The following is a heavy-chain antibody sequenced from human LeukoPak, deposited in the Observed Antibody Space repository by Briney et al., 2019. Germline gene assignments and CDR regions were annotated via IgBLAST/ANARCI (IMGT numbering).Heavy chain of an antibody. V-gene: IGHV3-21*04. J-gene: IGHJ4*02. D-gene: IGHD2-15*01. Sequence: GGSLRLSCVASGFTFSSYSFNWVRQAPGKGLECISTISDDSSFTYYADSVKGRSAISRDDSKNTLYLQMNNLKVEDTAVYYCAKGRCSGVGCDSFHSWGQGALVTVSS. CDR3: AKGRCSGVGCDSFHS. CDR1: GFTFSSYS. CDR2: ISDDSSFT.